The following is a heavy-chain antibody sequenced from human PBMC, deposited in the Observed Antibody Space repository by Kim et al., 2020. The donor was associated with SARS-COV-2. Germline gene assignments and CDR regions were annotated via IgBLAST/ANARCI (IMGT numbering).Heavy chain of an antibody. CDR2: ISGSGGST. Sequence: GGSLRLSCAASGFTFSSYAMSWVRQAPGKGLEWVSAISGSGGSTYYADSVKGRFTISRDNSKNTLYLQMNSLRAEDTAVYYCAKEVLMAAAGYNRRKKQYYFDYWGQGTLVTVSS. V-gene: IGHV3-23*01. CDR3: AKEVLMAAAGYNRRKKQYYFDY. D-gene: IGHD6-13*01. J-gene: IGHJ4*02. CDR1: GFTFSSYA.